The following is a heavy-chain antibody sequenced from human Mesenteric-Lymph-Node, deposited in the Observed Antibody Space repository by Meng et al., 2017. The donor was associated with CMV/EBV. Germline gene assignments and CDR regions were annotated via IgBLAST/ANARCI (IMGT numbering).Heavy chain of an antibody. D-gene: IGHD4-17*01. J-gene: IGHJ4*02. CDR3: ARDHGDYFDY. V-gene: IGHV4-31*03. CDR2: IYYSGST. Sequence: LTCTVSAGSISSGAYYWSWIRQHPGKGLEWIGYIYYSGSTYYNPSLKSRVTISVDTSKNQFSLKLSSVTAADTAVYYCARDHGDYFDYWGQGTLVTVS. CDR1: AGSISSGAYY.